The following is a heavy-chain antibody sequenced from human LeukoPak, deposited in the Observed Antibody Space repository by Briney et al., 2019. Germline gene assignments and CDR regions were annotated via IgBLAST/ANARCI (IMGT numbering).Heavy chain of an antibody. CDR2: MNPNSGNT. CDR1: GYTFTSYD. J-gene: IGHJ4*02. D-gene: IGHD3-10*01. Sequence: APVKVSCKASGYTFTSYDINWVRQATGQGLEWMGWMNPNSGNTGYAQKFQGRVTMTRNTSISTAYMELSSLRSEDTAVYYCARDTQEKDGSGSADTFDYWGQGTLVTVSS. CDR3: ARDTQEKDGSGSADTFDY. V-gene: IGHV1-8*01.